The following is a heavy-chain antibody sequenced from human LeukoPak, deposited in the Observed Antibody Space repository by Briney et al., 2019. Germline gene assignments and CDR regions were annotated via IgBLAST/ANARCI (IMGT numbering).Heavy chain of an antibody. CDR3: ARVGPGIAAAGGYYYYMDV. V-gene: IGHV1-69*13. Sequence: SVKVSCKASGGTFSSYAISWVRQAPGQGLEWMGGIIPIFGTANYAQKFQGRVTITADESTSTAYMELSSLRSEDTAVYYCARVGPGIAAAGGYYYYMDVWGKGTTVTVSS. D-gene: IGHD6-13*01. J-gene: IGHJ6*03. CDR2: IIPIFGTA. CDR1: GGTFSSYA.